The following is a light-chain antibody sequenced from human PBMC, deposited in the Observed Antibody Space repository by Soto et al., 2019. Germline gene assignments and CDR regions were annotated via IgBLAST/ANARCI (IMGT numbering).Light chain of an antibody. CDR3: QQYYSTPLT. CDR2: WAS. V-gene: IGKV4-1*01. CDR1: QSVLYSSNNKNY. J-gene: IGKJ4*01. Sequence: DMVMPQSTDSLAVSLGERATINCKSSQSVLYSSNNKNYLAWYQQKPGQPPKLLIYWASTRESGVPDRFSGSGSGTDFTLTISSLQAEDVAVYYCQQYYSTPLTFGGGTKVDIK.